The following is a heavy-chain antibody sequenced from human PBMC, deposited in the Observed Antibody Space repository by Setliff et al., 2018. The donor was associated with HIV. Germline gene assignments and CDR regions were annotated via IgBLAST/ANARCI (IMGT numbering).Heavy chain of an antibody. J-gene: IGHJ6*03. CDR2: INPKSDGT. Sequence: ASVKVSCKASGYSFTDYYIHWVRQAPGQGLEWMGWINPKSDGTNYAQKFQGWITMTRDTSISTAYMELSRLRSDDTAVYYCARGVQSPPHYSYYYMDVWGEGTMVTVSS. CDR1: GYSFTDYY. V-gene: IGHV1-2*04. D-gene: IGHD3-3*01. CDR3: ARGVQSPPHYSYYYMDV.